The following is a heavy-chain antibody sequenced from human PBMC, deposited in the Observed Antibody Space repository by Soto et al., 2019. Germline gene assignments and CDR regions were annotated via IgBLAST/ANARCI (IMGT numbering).Heavy chain of an antibody. CDR3: AVTSYVNCGGACDNHDAFDV. D-gene: IGHD2-21*02. Sequence: GGSLRLSCAVSGFSVTANYMSWVRQAPGKGLEWVSIMYSGGDTHYADSVKDRFTISRDNFKNTMYLQMNSLKAEDTAVYYRAVTSYVNCGGACDNHDAFDVWGQGTLVTVSS. CDR2: MYSGGDT. V-gene: IGHV3-66*01. CDR1: GFSVTANY. J-gene: IGHJ3*01.